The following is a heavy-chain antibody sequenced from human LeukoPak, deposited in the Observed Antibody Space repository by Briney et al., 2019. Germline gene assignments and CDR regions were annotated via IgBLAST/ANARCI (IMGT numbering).Heavy chain of an antibody. J-gene: IGHJ4*02. CDR1: GGSISSYY. V-gene: IGHV4-59*08. CDR3: ARSVDGLYYFDY. CDR2: IYYSGST. Sequence: SETLSLTCTVSGGSISSYYWSWIRQPPGKGLEWIGYIYYSGSTNYNPSLKSRVTISVDTSKNQFSLKLSSVTAADTAVYYCARSVDGLYYFDYWGQGTLVTVSS. D-gene: IGHD2-15*01.